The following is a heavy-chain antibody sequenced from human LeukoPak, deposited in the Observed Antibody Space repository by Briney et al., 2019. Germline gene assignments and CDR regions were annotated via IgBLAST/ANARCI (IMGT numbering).Heavy chain of an antibody. J-gene: IGHJ3*02. CDR3: ARDSTVYYYGSGSYDAFDI. D-gene: IGHD3-10*01. CDR2: ISAYNGNT. Sequence: ASVKVSCKASGYTFTSYGISWVRQAPGQGLEWMGWISAYNGNTNYAQKLQGRVTMTTDTSTSTAYMELRSLRSDHTAVYSCARDSTVYYYGSGSYDAFDIWGQGTMVTVSS. V-gene: IGHV1-18*01. CDR1: GYTFTSYG.